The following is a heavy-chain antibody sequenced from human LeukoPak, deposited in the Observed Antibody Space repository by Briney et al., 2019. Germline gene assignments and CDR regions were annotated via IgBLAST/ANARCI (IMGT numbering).Heavy chain of an antibody. D-gene: IGHD3-9*01. CDR1: GYTFTSYG. J-gene: IGHJ3*02. Sequence: ASVKVSCKASGYTFTSYGISWVRQAPGQGLEWMGWISAYNGNTNYAQKLQGRVTMTTDTSTSTAYMELRSLRSDDTAVYYCARSFDWLPSGAFDIWGHGTMVTVSS. V-gene: IGHV1-18*01. CDR2: ISAYNGNT. CDR3: ARSFDWLPSGAFDI.